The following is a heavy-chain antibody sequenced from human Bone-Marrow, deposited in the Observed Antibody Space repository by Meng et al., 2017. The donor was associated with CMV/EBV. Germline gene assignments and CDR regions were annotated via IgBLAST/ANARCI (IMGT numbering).Heavy chain of an antibody. CDR1: GFTFSSYE. Sequence: GGSLRLSCAASGFTFSSYEMNWVRQAPGKGLEWVSYISSSGSTIYYADPVKGRFTISRDNAKNSLYLQMNSLRTEDTAVYYCATNYGIYYYYGMDVWGQGTTVTVSS. J-gene: IGHJ6*02. V-gene: IGHV3-48*03. CDR2: ISSSGSTI. D-gene: IGHD4-17*01. CDR3: ATNYGIYYYYGMDV.